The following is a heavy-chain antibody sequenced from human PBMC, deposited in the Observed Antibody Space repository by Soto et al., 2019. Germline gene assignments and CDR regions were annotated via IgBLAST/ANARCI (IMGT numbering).Heavy chain of an antibody. V-gene: IGHV4-39*01. D-gene: IGHD2-15*01. CDR1: GGSIFSSDYY. CDR2: ISYSGST. CDR3: TRLVVVATSGYVGFDH. Sequence: SETLSLTCSVSGGSIFSSDYYWGWIRQAPGKGLEWIGSISYSGSTLHNPSLRSRVIISVDTPKSQLSLKLNSVTATDTAVYFCTRLVVVATSGYVGFDHWGQGTQVTVSS. J-gene: IGHJ4*02.